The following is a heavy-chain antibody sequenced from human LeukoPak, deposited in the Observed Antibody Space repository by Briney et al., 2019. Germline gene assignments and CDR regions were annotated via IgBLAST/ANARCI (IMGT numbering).Heavy chain of an antibody. CDR2: FHNSGTS. V-gene: IGHV4-59*01. CDR3: TRGAGWLIDY. CDR1: DDSISDYY. J-gene: IGHJ4*02. Sequence: SETLSLTCTVSDDSISDYYRGWIRQLPGKGLEWIGYFHNSGTSTCNPSLKSRVTISADTSKNQFSLKLNSLTTADTAVYYCTRGAGWLIDYWGQGILVTVSS. D-gene: IGHD3-16*01.